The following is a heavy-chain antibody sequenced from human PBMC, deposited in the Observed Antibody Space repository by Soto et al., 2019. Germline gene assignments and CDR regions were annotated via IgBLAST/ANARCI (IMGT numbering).Heavy chain of an antibody. D-gene: IGHD5-18*01. Sequence: SETLSLTCTVSGGSISISSYYWCWIRHPPGKGLEWIGSIYYSGSTYYNPSLKSRVTISVDTSKNQFSLKLSSVTAADTAVYYCACIFSGGYGYGFYYYGMDVWGQGTTVTVS. V-gene: IGHV4-39*01. CDR3: ACIFSGGYGYGFYYYGMDV. J-gene: IGHJ6*02. CDR2: IYYSGST. CDR1: GGSISISSYY.